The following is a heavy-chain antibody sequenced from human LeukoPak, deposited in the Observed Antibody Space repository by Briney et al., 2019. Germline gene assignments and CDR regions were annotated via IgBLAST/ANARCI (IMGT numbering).Heavy chain of an antibody. J-gene: IGHJ4*02. V-gene: IGHV3-48*01. CDR2: ISSSSSTI. CDR1: GFTFSSYS. D-gene: IGHD3-10*01. CDR3: ARDYSSGSLPLDY. Sequence: TGGSLRLSCAASGFTFSSYSMNWVRQAPGKGLEWVSYISSSSSTIYYADSVKGRFTISRDNAKNSLYLQMNSLRAEDTAVYYCARDYSSGSLPLDYWGQGTLVTVSS.